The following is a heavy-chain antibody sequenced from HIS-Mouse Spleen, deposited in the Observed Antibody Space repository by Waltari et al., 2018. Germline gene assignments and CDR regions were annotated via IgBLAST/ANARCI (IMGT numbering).Heavy chain of an antibody. CDR1: GGSISSSSYY. V-gene: IGHV4-39*07. CDR2: IYYSGST. Sequence: QLQLQESGPGLVKPSETLSLTCTVSGGSISSSSYYWGLIRQPPGKGLEWIGSIYYSGSTYYNPSLKSRVTISVDTSKNQFSLKLGSVTAADTAVYYCAREIPYSSSWYDWYFDLWGRGTLVTVSS. CDR3: AREIPYSSSWYDWYFDL. J-gene: IGHJ2*01. D-gene: IGHD6-13*01.